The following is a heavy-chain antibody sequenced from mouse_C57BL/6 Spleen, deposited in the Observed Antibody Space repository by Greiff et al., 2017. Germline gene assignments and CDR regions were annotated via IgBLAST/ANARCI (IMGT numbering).Heavy chain of an antibody. CDR1: GYTFTGYW. CDR2: ILPGSGST. D-gene: IGHD1-1*01. Sequence: VKLVESGAELMKPGASVKLSCKATGYTFTGYWIAWVKQRPGHGLEWIGEILPGSGSTNYNEKFKGKATFTAATASNTAFMQLSSLTTEDSAIYYCARRGSGYEAWFAYWGQGTLVTVSA. CDR3: ARRGSGYEAWFAY. V-gene: IGHV1-9*01. J-gene: IGHJ3*01.